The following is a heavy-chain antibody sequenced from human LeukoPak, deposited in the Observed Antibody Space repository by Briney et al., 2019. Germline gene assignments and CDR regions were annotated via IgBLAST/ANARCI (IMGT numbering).Heavy chain of an antibody. D-gene: IGHD4-17*01. CDR3: ARGSRSVTTWGYFDY. CDR2: IYSGGGT. V-gene: IGHV3-66*01. Sequence: PGGSLRLSCAASGFTVSTNYMSWVRQAPGKGLEWVSLIYSGGGTYYADSVKGRFTISRDNSRNTLSLQMNSLRVDDTAVYYCARGSRSVTTWGYFDYGGQGAQVTVSS. J-gene: IGHJ4*02. CDR1: GFTVSTNY.